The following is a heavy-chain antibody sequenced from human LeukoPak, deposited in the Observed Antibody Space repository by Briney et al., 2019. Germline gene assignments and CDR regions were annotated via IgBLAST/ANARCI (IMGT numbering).Heavy chain of an antibody. CDR1: GYTFTGYY. D-gene: IGHD3-16*02. Sequence: ASVKVSCKASGYTFTGYYMHWVRQAPGQGLDWMGWINPNSGGTNYARKFQGRVSMTTDTSITTGYMELSGLRFDDTAVYYCASRPRGIWGSYRYDDWGQGTLVTVSS. CDR2: INPNSGGT. J-gene: IGHJ4*02. V-gene: IGHV1-2*02. CDR3: ASRPRGIWGSYRYDD.